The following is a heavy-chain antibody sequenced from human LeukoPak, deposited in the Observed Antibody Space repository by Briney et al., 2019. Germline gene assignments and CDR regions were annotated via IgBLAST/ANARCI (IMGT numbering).Heavy chain of an antibody. V-gene: IGHV4-4*07. J-gene: IGHJ4*02. D-gene: IGHD6-13*01. CDR3: AREAAAGTFYFDY. CDR2: IYSSGGT. Sequence: SETLSLTCIVSGDSVSNYYWSWIRQPAGKGLEWIGRIYSSGGTNYNRSLKSRVTMSVDTSKNQFSLKVSSVTAADTAVYHCAREAAAGTFYFDYWSQGTLVTVSS. CDR1: GDSVSNYY.